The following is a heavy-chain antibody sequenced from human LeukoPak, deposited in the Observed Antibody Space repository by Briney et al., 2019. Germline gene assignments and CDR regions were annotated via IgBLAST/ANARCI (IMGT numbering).Heavy chain of an antibody. CDR1: GFTFSSYS. D-gene: IGHD3-3*01. CDR2: ISSSSSTI. V-gene: IGHV3-48*01. J-gene: IGHJ4*02. Sequence: PGGSLRLSCAASGFTFSSYSMNWVRQAPGKGPEWVSYISSSSSTIYYADSVKGRFTISRDNAKNSLYLQMNSLRAEDTAVYYCARGNSNYDFWSGYNTGADYWGQGTLVTVSS. CDR3: ARGNSNYDFWSGYNTGADY.